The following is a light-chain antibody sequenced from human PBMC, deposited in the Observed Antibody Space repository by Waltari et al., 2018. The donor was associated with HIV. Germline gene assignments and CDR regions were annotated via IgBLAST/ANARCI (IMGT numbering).Light chain of an antibody. V-gene: IGKV1-5*03. Sequence: IQLTQSTSTLSASVADRVTITCRPSQSIDRWLAWYPQTPGKAPNALLYMASTFTSGVPSRCSSSGAGTEFTHTSSVLQPDDLATYYCQHKNTLSWTFGQGTKVEIK. CDR1: QSIDRW. CDR3: QHKNTLSWT. CDR2: MAS. J-gene: IGKJ1*01.